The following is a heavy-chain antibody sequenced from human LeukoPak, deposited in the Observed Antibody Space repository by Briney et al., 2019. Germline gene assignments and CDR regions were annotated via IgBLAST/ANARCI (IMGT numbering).Heavy chain of an antibody. D-gene: IGHD2-2*01. CDR2: IDLSDKT. Sequence: PGGSLRLSCSVSGFTFSSHAMTWVRQAPGRGLEWVSSIDLSDKTYYADSVKGRFTISRDNSRNTLLLQMDSLRAEDSAIYYCANEVRPNDYWGQGTLVTVSS. J-gene: IGHJ4*02. V-gene: IGHV3-23*05. CDR1: GFTFSSHA. CDR3: ANEVRPNDY.